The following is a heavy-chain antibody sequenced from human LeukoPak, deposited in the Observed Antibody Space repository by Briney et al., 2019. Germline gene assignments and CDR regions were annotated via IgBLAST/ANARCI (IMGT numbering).Heavy chain of an antibody. Sequence: GGSLRLSCAASGFTFSDYYMSWIRQAPGKGLEWVSYISTSGSTIYYADPVKGRFAISRDNAKNSLYLQMNSVRAEDAAVYYCTREYASSHSSGYWGQGTLVTVPS. CDR3: TREYASSHSSGY. CDR2: ISTSGSTI. D-gene: IGHD3-10*01. CDR1: GFTFSDYY. J-gene: IGHJ4*02. V-gene: IGHV3-11*01.